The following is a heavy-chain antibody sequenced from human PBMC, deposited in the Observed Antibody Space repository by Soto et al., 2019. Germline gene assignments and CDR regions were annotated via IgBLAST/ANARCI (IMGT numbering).Heavy chain of an antibody. CDR3: ARLRRDWGDAFDI. V-gene: IGHV1-69*01. CDR2: IIPVFDKA. CDR1: GGSFGSSA. J-gene: IGHJ3*02. Sequence: MVSCKASGGSFGSSAISWVRQAPAQGLEWMGEIIPVFDKANYAQNFQGRLTITADEPTGTVFMQLSSLRSEDTAVYFCARLRRDWGDAFDIWGLGTLVTVSS. D-gene: IGHD3-16*01.